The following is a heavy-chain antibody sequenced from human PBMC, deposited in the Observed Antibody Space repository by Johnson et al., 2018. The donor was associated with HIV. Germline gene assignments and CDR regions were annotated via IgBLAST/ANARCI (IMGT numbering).Heavy chain of an antibody. Sequence: VQLVESGGGVVHPGRSLRLSCAASGFTFDDYGMSWVRQAPGKGLEWVSGINWNGGSTGYADSVKGRGTISRDNAKNSLYLQMNSLRAEDTALYYCASDIEGELLPDAFDMWGQGTMVTVSS. CDR3: ASDIEGELLPDAFDM. CDR1: GFTFDDYG. V-gene: IGHV3-20*04. CDR2: INWNGGST. J-gene: IGHJ3*02. D-gene: IGHD1-26*01.